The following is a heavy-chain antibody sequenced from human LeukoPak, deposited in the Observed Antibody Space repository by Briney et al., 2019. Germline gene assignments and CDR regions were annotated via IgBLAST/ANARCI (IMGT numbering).Heavy chain of an antibody. CDR3: ARGVRGSCYNLDY. CDR2: IYNSGST. CDR1: GGSISSSTYY. D-gene: IGHD3-10*01. J-gene: IGHJ4*02. V-gene: IGHV4-61*05. Sequence: PSETLSLTCTVSGGSISSSTYYWGWIRQPPGKGLEWIGYIYNSGSTNYNPSLKTRVTTSVDTSKNQFSLKLKSVTAADTAVYYCARGVRGSCYNLDYWGQGTLVTVSS.